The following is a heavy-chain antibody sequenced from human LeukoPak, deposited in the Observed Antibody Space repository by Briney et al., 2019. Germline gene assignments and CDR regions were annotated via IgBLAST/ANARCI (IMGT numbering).Heavy chain of an antibody. CDR2: ISSSSAYI. D-gene: IGHD2-21*02. CDR1: GFTFSSYT. V-gene: IGHV3-21*01. CDR3: ARSPSGVVTATPHY. Sequence: GSLRLSCATSGFTFSSYTMNWVRQAPGKGLEWVSSISSSSAYIYYADSVKGRFTISRDNAKNSLYLQMNSLRAEDTAVYYCARSPSGVVTATPHYWGQGTLVTVSS. J-gene: IGHJ4*02.